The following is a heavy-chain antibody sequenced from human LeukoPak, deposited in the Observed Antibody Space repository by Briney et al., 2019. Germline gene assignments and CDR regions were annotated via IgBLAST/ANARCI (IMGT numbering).Heavy chain of an antibody. D-gene: IGHD6-13*01. Sequence: GASVKVSCTASGYTFTSYAMHWVRQAPGQGLEWMGWISAYNGNTNYAQKLQGRVTMTTDTSTSTAYMELRSLRSDDTAVYYCARAGGFYSSSWWYYFDYWGQGTLVTVSS. CDR1: GYTFTSYA. CDR3: ARAGGFYSSSWWYYFDY. J-gene: IGHJ4*02. V-gene: IGHV1-18*01. CDR2: ISAYNGNT.